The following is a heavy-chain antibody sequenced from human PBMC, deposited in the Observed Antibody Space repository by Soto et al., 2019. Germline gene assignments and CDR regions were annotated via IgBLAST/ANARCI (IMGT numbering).Heavy chain of an antibody. Sequence: SETLSLTCAVSGGSISSSNWWSWVRQPPGKGLEWIGEIYHSGSTNYNPSLKSRVTISVDKSKNQFSLKLSSVTAADTAVYYCARDSFMVGPAGYPPLLGMDVWGQGTSVTVSS. J-gene: IGHJ6*02. CDR2: IYHSGST. CDR1: GGSISSSNW. CDR3: ARDSFMVGPAGYPPLLGMDV. D-gene: IGHD2-2*01. V-gene: IGHV4-4*02.